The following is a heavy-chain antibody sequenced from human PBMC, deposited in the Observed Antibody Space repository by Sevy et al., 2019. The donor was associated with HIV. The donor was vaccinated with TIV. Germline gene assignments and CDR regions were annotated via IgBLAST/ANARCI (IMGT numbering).Heavy chain of an antibody. CDR3: AKKFGITMIVGTPGLLDY. CDR1: GFTFSSYA. CDR2: ISGSGGST. Sequence: GGSLRLSCAASGFTFSSYAMSWVRQAPGKGLEWVSAISGSGGSTYYADSVKGRFTISRDNSKNTLYLQMNSLRAEDTAVYYFAKKFGITMIVGTPGLLDYWGQGTLVTVSS. D-gene: IGHD3-22*01. J-gene: IGHJ4*02. V-gene: IGHV3-23*01.